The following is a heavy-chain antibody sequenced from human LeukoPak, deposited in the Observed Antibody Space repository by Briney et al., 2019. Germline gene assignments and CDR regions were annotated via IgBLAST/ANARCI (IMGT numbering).Heavy chain of an antibody. D-gene: IGHD2-15*01. CDR1: GGSFSGYY. V-gene: IGHV4-34*01. CDR3: ARDGCGGSCFHYYYYYMDV. Sequence: SETLSLTCAVYGGSFSGYYWSWIRQPPGKRLEWIGEINHSGSTNYNPSLKSRVTISVDTSKNQFSLKLSSVTAADTAVYYCARDGCGGSCFHYYYYYMDVWGKGTTVTISS. CDR2: INHSGST. J-gene: IGHJ6*03.